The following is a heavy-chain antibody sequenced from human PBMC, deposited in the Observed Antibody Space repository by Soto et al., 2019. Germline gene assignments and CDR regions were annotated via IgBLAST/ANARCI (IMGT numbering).Heavy chain of an antibody. D-gene: IGHD6-13*01. Sequence: ASVKVSCKASGYTFTSYGISWVRQAPGEGLEWMGWISAYNGNTNYAQKLQGRVTMTTDTSTSTAYMELSSLRSEDTAVYYCARDLPIAAAGTPSWFDPWGQGTLVTVSS. J-gene: IGHJ5*02. CDR1: GYTFTSYG. CDR3: ARDLPIAAAGTPSWFDP. CDR2: ISAYNGNT. V-gene: IGHV1-18*01.